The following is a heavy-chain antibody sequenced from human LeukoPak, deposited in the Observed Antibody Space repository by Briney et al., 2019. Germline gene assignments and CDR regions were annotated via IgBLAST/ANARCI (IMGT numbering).Heavy chain of an antibody. Sequence: ASVKVSCKASGYTFTGYYMHWVRQAPGQGLEWMGWINPNSGGTNYAQKFQGRVTMTRDTSISTAYMELSRLRSDDTAVYYCARVATTAWDYYYYYMDVWGKGTTVTVSS. D-gene: IGHD5-12*01. V-gene: IGHV1-2*02. CDR1: GYTFTGYY. CDR2: INPNSGGT. CDR3: ARVATTAWDYYYYYMDV. J-gene: IGHJ6*03.